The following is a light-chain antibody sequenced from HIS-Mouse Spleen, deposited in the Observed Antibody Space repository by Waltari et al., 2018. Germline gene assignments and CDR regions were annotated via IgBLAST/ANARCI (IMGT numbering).Light chain of an antibody. CDR2: AAS. CDR3: QQLNSYPPT. V-gene: IGKV1-9*01. J-gene: IGKJ1*01. CDR1: QGISSY. Sequence: DIQLTQSPSFLSASVGDRGTITCRASQGISSYLSLYQQKPGKAPKLLIYAASTLQSGVPSRFSGSGSGTEFTLTISSLQPEDFATYYCQQLNSYPPTFGQGTKVEIK.